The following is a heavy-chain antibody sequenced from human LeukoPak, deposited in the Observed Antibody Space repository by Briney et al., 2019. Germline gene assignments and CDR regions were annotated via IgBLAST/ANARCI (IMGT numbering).Heavy chain of an antibody. D-gene: IGHD3-22*01. CDR3: ARSDSSGWYDAFDI. CDR1: DGSISSSSYY. V-gene: IGHV4-39*07. J-gene: IGHJ3*02. Sequence: SETLSLTCTVSDGSISSSSYYWGWIRQPPGKGLEWIESIYYSGSTYYNPSLKSRVTISVDTSKSQFSLKLSSVTAADTAVYYCARSDSSGWYDAFDIWGQGTMVTVSS. CDR2: IYYSGST.